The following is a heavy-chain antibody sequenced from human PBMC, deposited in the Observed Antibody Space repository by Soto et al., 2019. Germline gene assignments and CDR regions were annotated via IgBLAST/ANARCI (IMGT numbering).Heavy chain of an antibody. J-gene: IGHJ4*02. CDR2: IDPGDSYT. D-gene: IGHD5-18*01. V-gene: IGHV5-10-1*01. CDR3: ARQKHKVDTVDFDS. CDR1: GYSFTSYW. Sequence: PGESLKISCKGSGYSFTSYWISWVRQMPGKGLEWMGRIDPGDSYTNYSPSFQGHVTISADKSISTAYLQWSSLKASDTAMYYCARQKHKVDTVDFDSWGQGTLVTVSS.